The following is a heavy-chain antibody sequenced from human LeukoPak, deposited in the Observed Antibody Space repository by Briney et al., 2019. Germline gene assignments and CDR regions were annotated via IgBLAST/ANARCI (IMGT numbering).Heavy chain of an antibody. D-gene: IGHD3-3*01. J-gene: IGHJ4*02. V-gene: IGHV1-2*02. CDR3: ARDLRFLEGPIGNYFDY. Sequence: ASVEVSCKASGNTFTSYYMHWVRQAPGQGLERMGCINPNSGSTNYAQKFQVRVTMTRDTSMSTAYMELSRLRSDDTAVYYCARDLRFLEGPIGNYFDYWGQGTLVTVSS. CDR2: INPNSGST. CDR1: GNTFTSYY.